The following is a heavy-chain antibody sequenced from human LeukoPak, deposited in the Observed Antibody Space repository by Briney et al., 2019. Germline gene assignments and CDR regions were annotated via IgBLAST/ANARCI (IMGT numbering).Heavy chain of an antibody. V-gene: IGHV4-39*01. D-gene: IGHD3-10*01. CDR1: GGSISSSSYY. J-gene: IGHJ5*02. Sequence: SETLSLTCTVSGGSISSSSYYWGRIRQPPGKGLEWIGSIYYSGSTYYNPSLKSRVTISVDTSKNQFSLKLSSVTAADTAVYYCARCLWFGELLFWFDPWGQGTLVTVSS. CDR3: ARCLWFGELLFWFDP. CDR2: IYYSGST.